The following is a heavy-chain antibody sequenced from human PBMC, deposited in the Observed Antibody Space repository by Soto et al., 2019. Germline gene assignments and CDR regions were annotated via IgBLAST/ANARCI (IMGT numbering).Heavy chain of an antibody. CDR3: VRDRASIVVVTAIGY. Sequence: QVQLVESGGGVVQPGRSLRLSCAASGFTFSSYGMHWVRQAPGKGLEWVAVIWYDGSNKYYADSVKGRFTISRDNSKNTLYVQMNSVRAEDTAVYYCVRDRASIVVVTAIGYWGQGTLVPVSS. D-gene: IGHD2-21*02. V-gene: IGHV3-33*01. J-gene: IGHJ4*02. CDR2: IWYDGSNK. CDR1: GFTFSSYG.